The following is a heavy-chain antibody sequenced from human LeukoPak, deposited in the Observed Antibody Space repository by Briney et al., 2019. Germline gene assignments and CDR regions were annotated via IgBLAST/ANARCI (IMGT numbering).Heavy chain of an antibody. V-gene: IGHV4-38-2*01. CDR2: IYHSGST. CDR3: ARRNSGSSEVDY. Sequence: SETLSLTCAVSGYSISSGYYWGWIRQPPGKGLEWIGSIYHSGSTYYNPSLKGRVTISVDTSKNQFSLKLSSVTAADTAVYYCARRNSGSSEVDYWGQGTLVTVSS. J-gene: IGHJ4*02. CDR1: GYSISSGYY. D-gene: IGHD1-26*01.